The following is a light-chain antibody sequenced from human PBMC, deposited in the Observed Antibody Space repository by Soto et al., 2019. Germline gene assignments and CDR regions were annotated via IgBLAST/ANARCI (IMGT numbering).Light chain of an antibody. CDR2: EGS. CDR3: CSYAGSSTPYV. V-gene: IGLV2-23*01. Sequence: QSVLTQPASVSGSPGQSITISCTGTSSDVGSYNLVSWYQQHPGKAPKLMIYEGSKRPSGVSNRFSGSKPGNTASLTISGLQAEDEADYYCCSYAGSSTPYVFGTGTQLTVL. CDR1: SSDVGSYNL. J-gene: IGLJ1*01.